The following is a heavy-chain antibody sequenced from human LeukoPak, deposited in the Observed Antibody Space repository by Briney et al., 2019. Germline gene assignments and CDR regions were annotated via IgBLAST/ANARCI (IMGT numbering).Heavy chain of an antibody. V-gene: IGHV3-66*01. CDR1: GLTVSSNY. CDR2: IYRDGRT. D-gene: IGHD3-10*01. CDR3: ARDRYYASENYLLFDC. Sequence: GGSLRLSCPASGLTVSSNYMSWVRQAPGKGLEWVSVIYRDGRTYYADSVKGRFTISRDTSKNTLYLQMNSLRAEDAAVYYCARDRYYASENYLLFDCWGQGTLVTVSS. J-gene: IGHJ4*02.